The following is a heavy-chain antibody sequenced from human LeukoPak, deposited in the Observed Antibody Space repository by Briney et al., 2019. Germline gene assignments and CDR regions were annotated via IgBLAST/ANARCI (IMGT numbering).Heavy chain of an antibody. CDR2: IYPDDSDT. D-gene: IGHD6-13*01. CDR3: ARHGSSSWNYYFDY. V-gene: IGHV5-51*01. Sequence: GESLKISCKGSGYSFTNYWIGWVRPMPGKGLEWMGIIYPDDSDTRYSPSFQGQVTISADKSISTAYLQWSSLRASDTAMYYCARHGSSSWNYYFDYWGQGTLVTVSS. CDR1: GYSFTNYW. J-gene: IGHJ4*02.